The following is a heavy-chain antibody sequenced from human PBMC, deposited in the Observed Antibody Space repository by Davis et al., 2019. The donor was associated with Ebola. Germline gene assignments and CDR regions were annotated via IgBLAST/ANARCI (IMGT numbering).Heavy chain of an antibody. D-gene: IGHD3-3*01. J-gene: IGHJ4*02. CDR2: IWYDGSNK. CDR3: ARGSDFWSGYYLRGSLGC. V-gene: IGHV3-33*08. Sequence: PGGSLRLSCAASGFTFSSYGMHWVRQAPGKGLEWVAVIWYDGSNKYYADSVKGRFTISRDNSKNTLYLQMNSLRAEDTAVYYCARGSDFWSGYYLRGSLGCWGQGTLVTVSS. CDR1: GFTFSSYG.